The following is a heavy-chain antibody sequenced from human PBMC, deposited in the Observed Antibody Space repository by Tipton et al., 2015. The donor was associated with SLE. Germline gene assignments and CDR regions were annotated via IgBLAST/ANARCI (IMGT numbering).Heavy chain of an antibody. CDR3: ARDRPPWERSSGGYFDY. Sequence: SLRLSCAASGFTVSSNYMSWVRQAPGKGLGWVSVIYSGGSTYYADSVKGRFTISRDNSKNTLYLQMNSLRAEDTAVYYCARDRPPWERSSGGYFDYWGQGTLVTVSS. D-gene: IGHD1-26*01. J-gene: IGHJ4*02. CDR2: IYSGGST. V-gene: IGHV3-66*01. CDR1: GFTVSSNY.